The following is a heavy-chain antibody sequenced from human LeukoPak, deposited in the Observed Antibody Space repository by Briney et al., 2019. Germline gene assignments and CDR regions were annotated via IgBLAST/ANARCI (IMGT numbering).Heavy chain of an antibody. CDR2: ISSSSSYT. V-gene: IGHV3-11*06. Sequence: PGGPLRLSCAASGFTFSDYYMSWIRQAPGKGLEWVSYISSSSSYTNYADSVKGRFTISRDNAKNSLYLQMNSLRAEDTAVYYCARESYNWNDQRGTAFDIWGQGTMVTVSS. CDR3: ARESYNWNDQRGTAFDI. J-gene: IGHJ3*02. CDR1: GFTFSDYY. D-gene: IGHD1-20*01.